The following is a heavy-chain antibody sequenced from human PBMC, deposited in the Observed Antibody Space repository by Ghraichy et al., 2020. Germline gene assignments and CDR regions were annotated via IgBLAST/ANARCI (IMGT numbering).Heavy chain of an antibody. CDR2: ISYTGST. J-gene: IGHJ4*02. CDR1: GGSISTYF. CDR3: ARGYSGTYGRFDY. V-gene: IGHV4-59*01. D-gene: IGHD1-26*01. Sequence: SETLSLTCTVSGGSISTYFWTWIRRPPGKGLEWIGYISYTGSTKYNPSLKSRVTISVDTSKKQFSLKLSSVTAADTAVYYCARGYSGTYGRFDYWGQGALVTVSS.